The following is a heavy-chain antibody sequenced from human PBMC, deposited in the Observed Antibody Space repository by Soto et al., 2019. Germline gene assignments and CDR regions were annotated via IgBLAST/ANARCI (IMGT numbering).Heavy chain of an antibody. J-gene: IGHJ6*03. CDR3: AGTTSHQWYYMDV. D-gene: IGHD1-7*01. CDR1: GDSVSSNSAA. Sequence: QVQLQESGPGLVKPSQTLSLTCAISGDSVSSNSAAWNWIRLSPSRGLEWLARTYYRSRWYNDYAVSVRNRITVNPDTSKTQFSLQLTSVTPEDTAVYYCAGTTSHQWYYMDVWGKGTTVTVSS. CDR2: TYYRSRWYN. V-gene: IGHV6-1*01.